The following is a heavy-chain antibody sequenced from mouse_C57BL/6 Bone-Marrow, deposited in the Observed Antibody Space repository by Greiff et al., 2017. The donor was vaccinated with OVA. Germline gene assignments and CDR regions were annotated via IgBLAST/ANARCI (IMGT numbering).Heavy chain of an antibody. CDR3: ARRDSSGYGYFDV. V-gene: IGHV5-12*01. Sequence: EVQRVESGGGLVQPGGSLKLSCAASGFTFSDYYMYWVRQTPEKRLEWVAYISNGGGSTYYPDTVKGRFTISRDNAKNTLYLQMSRLKSEDTAMYYCARRDSSGYGYFDVWGTGTTVTVSS. D-gene: IGHD3-2*02. J-gene: IGHJ1*03. CDR1: GFTFSDYY. CDR2: ISNGGGST.